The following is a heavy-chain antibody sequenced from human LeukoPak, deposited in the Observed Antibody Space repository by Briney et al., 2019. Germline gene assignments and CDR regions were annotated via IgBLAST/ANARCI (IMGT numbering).Heavy chain of an antibody. Sequence: PSETLSLTCAVSGGSISSGGYSWSWIRQPPGKGLEWIGYIYHSGSTYYNPSLKSRVTISVDTSKNQFSLKLSSVTAADTAVYYCARHKYTYGYYYFDYWGQGTLVTVFS. CDR1: GGSISSGGYS. CDR2: IYHSGST. D-gene: IGHD5-18*01. J-gene: IGHJ4*02. CDR3: ARHKYTYGYYYFDY. V-gene: IGHV4-30-2*01.